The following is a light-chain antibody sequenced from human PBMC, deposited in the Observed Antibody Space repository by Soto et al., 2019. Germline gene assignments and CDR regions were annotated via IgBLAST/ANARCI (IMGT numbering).Light chain of an antibody. J-gene: IGKJ2*02. CDR3: QQYGSSPCT. CDR1: QSFSSSY. Sequence: EIVLTQSPGTLSLSPGERATLSCRASQSFSSSYLAWYQQKPGQAPRLLIYGASSKATGIPDRFSGSGSGTDFTLTISRLEPEDCVVYYCQQYGSSPCTFGPGTKLEIK. V-gene: IGKV3-20*01. CDR2: GAS.